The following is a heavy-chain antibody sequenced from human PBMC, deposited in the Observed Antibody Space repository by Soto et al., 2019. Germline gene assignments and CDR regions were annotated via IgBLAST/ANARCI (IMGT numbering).Heavy chain of an antibody. Sequence: PRGSLRLSCAASGFTFSSYAMHWVRQAPGKGLEWVTVISYDGCNKYYADSVKGRFTISRDNSKNALYLQMNSLRAEDTAVYYCARDYCSSTSCYLKYYFDYWGQGTLVTSPQ. CDR2: ISYDGCNK. CDR1: GFTFSSYA. J-gene: IGHJ4*02. V-gene: IGHV3-30-3*01. D-gene: IGHD2-2*01. CDR3: ARDYCSSTSCYLKYYFDY.